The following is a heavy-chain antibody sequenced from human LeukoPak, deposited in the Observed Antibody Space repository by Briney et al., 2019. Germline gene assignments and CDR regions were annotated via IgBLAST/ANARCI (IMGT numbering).Heavy chain of an antibody. V-gene: IGHV3-15*01. D-gene: IGHD6-6*01. CDR1: GLTFSSFA. CDR3: TTDRQLVEIYYFDY. J-gene: IGHJ4*02. CDR2: IKSKTDGGTT. Sequence: PGGSLRLSCTASGLTFSSFAMNWVRQAPGKGLEWVGRIKSKTDGGTTDYAAPVKGRFTISRDDSKNTLYLQMNSLKTEDTAVYYCTTDRQLVEIYYFDYWGQGTLVTVSS.